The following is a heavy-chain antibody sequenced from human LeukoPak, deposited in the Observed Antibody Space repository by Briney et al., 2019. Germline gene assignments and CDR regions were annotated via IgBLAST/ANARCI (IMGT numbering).Heavy chain of an antibody. J-gene: IGHJ4*02. Sequence: ASVKVSCKASGYTFTSYDINWVRQATGQGLEWMGWMNPNSGNTGYAQKFQGRVTMTRNTSISTAYMELSSLRSEDTAVYYCARVGSSGWLYYFDYWGQGTLVTVSS. CDR3: ARVGSSGWLYYFDY. CDR2: MNPNSGNT. D-gene: IGHD6-19*01. V-gene: IGHV1-8*01. CDR1: GYTFTSYD.